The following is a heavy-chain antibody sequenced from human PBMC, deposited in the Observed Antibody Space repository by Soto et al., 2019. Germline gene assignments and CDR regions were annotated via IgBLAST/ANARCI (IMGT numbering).Heavy chain of an antibody. D-gene: IGHD3-3*01. V-gene: IGHV1-2*02. J-gene: IGHJ6*01. Sequence: SVKVSCKASGYTFTGYYMHWVRQAPGQGLEWMGWINPNSGGTNYAQKFQGRVTMTRDTSISTAYMELSRLRSDDTAVYYCARNDAFLEWSRYGMDVWGQGNTVTV. CDR1: GYTFTGYY. CDR3: ARNDAFLEWSRYGMDV. CDR2: INPNSGGT.